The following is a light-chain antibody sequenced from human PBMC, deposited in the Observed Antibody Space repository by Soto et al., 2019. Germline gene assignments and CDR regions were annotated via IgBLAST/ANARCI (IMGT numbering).Light chain of an antibody. Sequence: DIQMTQSPSSLSASVGDRVAITCRASQAIANFLNWYQQKPGKAPKLLVYDASSLESGVPSRFSGSGSGTEFTLTISSLQPDDFATYYCQQYNSYSITFGQGTRLEIK. CDR3: QQYNSYSIT. CDR1: QAIANF. CDR2: DAS. J-gene: IGKJ5*01. V-gene: IGKV1-5*01.